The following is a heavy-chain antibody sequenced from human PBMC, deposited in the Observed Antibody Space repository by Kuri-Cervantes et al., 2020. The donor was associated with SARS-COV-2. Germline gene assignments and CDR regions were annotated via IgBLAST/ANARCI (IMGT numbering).Heavy chain of an antibody. CDR2: ISYDGSNK. D-gene: IGHD7-27*01. J-gene: IGHJ6*02. V-gene: IGHV3-30*18. CDR1: GFTFSSYG. CDR3: AKALGNYYYYGMDV. Sequence: GGSLRLSCAASGFTFSSYGMHWVRQAPGKGLEWVAVISYDGSNKYYADSVKGRFTISRDNSKNTLYLQMNSLRAENTAVYYCAKALGNYYYYGMDVWGQGTTVTVSS.